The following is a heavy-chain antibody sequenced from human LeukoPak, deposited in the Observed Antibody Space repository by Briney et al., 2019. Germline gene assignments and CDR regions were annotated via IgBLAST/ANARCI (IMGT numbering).Heavy chain of an antibody. Sequence: PSETLSLTCAVYGGSFSGYYWSWIRQPPGKGLEWIGEINHSGSTNYNPSLKSRVTISVDTSKNQFSLKLSSVTAADTVVYYCASYDLWSGYPLGFDPWGQGTLVTVSS. D-gene: IGHD3-3*01. J-gene: IGHJ5*02. CDR1: GGSFSGYY. CDR2: INHSGST. V-gene: IGHV4-34*01. CDR3: ASYDLWSGYPLGFDP.